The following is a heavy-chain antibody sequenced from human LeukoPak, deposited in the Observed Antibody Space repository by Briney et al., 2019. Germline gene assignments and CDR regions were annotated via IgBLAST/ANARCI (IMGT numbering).Heavy chain of an antibody. J-gene: IGHJ4*02. CDR1: GFTFGDYA. V-gene: IGHV3-49*04. D-gene: IGHD3-22*01. CDR2: IRSKAYGGTT. Sequence: PGGSLRLSCTASGFTFGDYAMSWVRQAPGKGLEWVGFIRSKAYGGTTEYAASVKGRFTISRDDSKSIAYLQMNSLKTEDTAVYYCTREVDYDSSGYYTPTTGFDYWGQGTLVTVSS. CDR3: TREVDYDSSGYYTPTTGFDY.